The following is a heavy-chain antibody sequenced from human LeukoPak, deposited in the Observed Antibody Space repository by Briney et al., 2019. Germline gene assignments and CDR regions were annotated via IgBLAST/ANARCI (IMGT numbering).Heavy chain of an antibody. CDR3: ARDRALVSMVRGVMGYFYYYMDV. CDR2: VRSSGDST. V-gene: IGHV3-23*01. D-gene: IGHD3-10*01. J-gene: IGHJ6*03. Sequence: GGSLRLSCAASGFAFSSYAMSWVRQAPGKGLEWVSSVRSSGDSTYYADSVKGRFIISRDNAKNSLYLQMNSLRAEDTAVYYCARDRALVSMVRGVMGYFYYYMDVWGKGTTVTISS. CDR1: GFAFSSYA.